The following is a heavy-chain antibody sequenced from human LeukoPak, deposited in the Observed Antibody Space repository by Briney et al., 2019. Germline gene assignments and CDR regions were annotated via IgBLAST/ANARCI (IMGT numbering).Heavy chain of an antibody. CDR2: IIPIFRRA. D-gene: IGHD3-16*01. CDR3: ARVGEFGINSAMVLPD. V-gene: IGHV1-69*13. Sequence: SVKVSCKVSGGTFSSYGFSWVRQAPGQGLEWMGGIIPIFRRANYAQKFQDRLTIMADESTTEVYMELTRLKSDDTAIYYCARVGEFGINSAMVLPDWGQGSLVTVSS. J-gene: IGHJ4*02. CDR1: GGTFSSYG.